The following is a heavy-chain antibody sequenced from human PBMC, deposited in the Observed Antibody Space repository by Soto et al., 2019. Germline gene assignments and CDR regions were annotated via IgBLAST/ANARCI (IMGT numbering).Heavy chain of an antibody. V-gene: IGHV4-31*03. D-gene: IGHD3-22*01. J-gene: IGHJ3*02. Sequence: SETLSLTCTVSGGSISSGGYYWSWIRQHPGKGLEWIGYIYYSGSTYYNPSLKSRVTISVDTSKNQFSLKLSSVTAADTAVYYCARSTVYYYDSSVYRPPFYGDAFDIWGQGTMVTVSS. CDR3: ARSTVYYYDSSVYRPPFYGDAFDI. CDR1: GGSISSGGYY. CDR2: IYYSGST.